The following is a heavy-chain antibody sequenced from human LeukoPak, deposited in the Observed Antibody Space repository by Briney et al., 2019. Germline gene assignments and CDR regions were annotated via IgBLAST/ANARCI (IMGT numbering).Heavy chain of an antibody. V-gene: IGHV3-23*01. D-gene: IGHD2-15*01. CDR2: ISGSGGST. J-gene: IGHJ3*02. CDR1: GFTFSSYA. Sequence: SGGSLRLSCAAFGFTFSSYAMSWVRQAPGKGLEWVSAISGSGGSTYYADSVKGRFTISRDNSKNTLYLQMNSLRAEDAAVYYCAKVAVGWRAFDIWGQGTMVTVSS. CDR3: AKVAVGWRAFDI.